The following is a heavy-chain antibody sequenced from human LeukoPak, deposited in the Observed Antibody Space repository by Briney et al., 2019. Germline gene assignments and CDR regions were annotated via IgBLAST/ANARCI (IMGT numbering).Heavy chain of an antibody. Sequence: ESGPTLVNPTETLTLTCTVSGFSLSNARMGVSWIRQPPGKALEWLAHIFSNDEKSYSTSLKSRLTLSKDTSKSQVVLTMTNMDPVDTATYYCARIIGIAVMGGHAFDIWGQGTMVTVSS. CDR2: IFSNDEK. J-gene: IGHJ3*02. V-gene: IGHV2-26*01. CDR3: ARIIGIAVMGGHAFDI. CDR1: GFSLSNARMG. D-gene: IGHD6-19*01.